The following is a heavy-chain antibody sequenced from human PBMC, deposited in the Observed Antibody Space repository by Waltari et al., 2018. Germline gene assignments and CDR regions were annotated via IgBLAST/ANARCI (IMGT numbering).Heavy chain of an antibody. CDR2: MNPNSGNT. Sequence: QVQLVQSRAEVKKPGASVKVSCKASGYTFTSYDINWVRQATGQGLEWMGWMNPNSGNTGYAQKFQGRVTMTRNTSISTAYMELSSLRSEDTAVYYCARASNPYYYYYYGMDVWGQGTTVTVSS. V-gene: IGHV1-8*01. CDR1: GYTFTSYD. D-gene: IGHD4-4*01. J-gene: IGHJ6*02. CDR3: ARASNPYYYYYYGMDV.